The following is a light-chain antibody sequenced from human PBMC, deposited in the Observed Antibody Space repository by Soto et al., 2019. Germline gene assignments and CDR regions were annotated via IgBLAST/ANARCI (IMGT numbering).Light chain of an antibody. CDR3: HQYDYWPFT. Sequence: DILMTHSRVTLSVTPGGSVMVYCSASQSVSSNVAWYQRQPRQPPRLLVYGATSRVRSVPARFSGSGSGKSFTLTISSLQSEDFALYFCHQYDYWPFTFGGGTKVDIK. J-gene: IGKJ4*01. V-gene: IGKV3-15*01. CDR1: QSVSSN. CDR2: GAT.